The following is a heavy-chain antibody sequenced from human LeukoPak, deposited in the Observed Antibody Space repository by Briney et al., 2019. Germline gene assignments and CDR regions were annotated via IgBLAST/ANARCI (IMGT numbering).Heavy chain of an antibody. CDR1: GFTFSSYG. CDR2: IWYDGSNK. J-gene: IGHJ4*02. D-gene: IGHD3-22*01. V-gene: IGHV3-33*01. CDR3: AREHTYYYDSSGYYYVSENYYFDY. Sequence: GSLRLSCAASGFTFSSYGMHWVRQAPGKGLEWVAVIWYDGSNKYYADSVKGRFTISRDNSKNTLYLQMNSLRAEDTAVYYCAREHTYYYDSSGYYYVSENYYFDYWGQGTLVTVSS.